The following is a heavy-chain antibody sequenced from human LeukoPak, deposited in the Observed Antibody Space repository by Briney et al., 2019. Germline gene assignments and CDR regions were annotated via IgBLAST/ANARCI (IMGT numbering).Heavy chain of an antibody. Sequence: ASVKVSYKASGYTFTSYGISWVRQAPGQGLEWMGWISAYNGNTNYAQKLQGRVTMTTDTSTSTAYMELRSLRSDDTAVYYCARAVYCTNGVCYGPLDYWGQGTLVTVSS. CDR3: ARAVYCTNGVCYGPLDY. V-gene: IGHV1-18*01. D-gene: IGHD2-8*01. J-gene: IGHJ4*02. CDR1: GYTFTSYG. CDR2: ISAYNGNT.